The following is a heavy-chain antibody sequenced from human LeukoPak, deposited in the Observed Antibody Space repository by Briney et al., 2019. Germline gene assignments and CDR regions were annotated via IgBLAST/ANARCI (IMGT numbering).Heavy chain of an antibody. J-gene: IGHJ6*03. V-gene: IGHV1-69*13. D-gene: IGHD3-22*01. CDR2: ISPIFGTA. Sequence: SVKVSCKASGGTFSSYAISWVRQAPGQGLEWMGGISPIFGTANYAQKFQGRVTITADESTSTAYMELSSLRSEDTAVYYCARDSPYYYDSSGYLSYYYMDVWGKGTTVTASS. CDR3: ARDSPYYYDSSGYLSYYYMDV. CDR1: GGTFSSYA.